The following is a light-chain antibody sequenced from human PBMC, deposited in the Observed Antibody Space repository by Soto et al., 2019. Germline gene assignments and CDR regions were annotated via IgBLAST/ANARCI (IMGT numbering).Light chain of an antibody. J-gene: IGLJ2*01. CDR2: EVS. V-gene: IGLV2-14*01. CDR1: SSDVGGYNY. Sequence: QSALTQPASVSGSPGQSSTISCTGTSSDVGGYNYVSWYQQHPGKAPKLMMYEVSNRPSGVSNRFSGSKSGNTASLTISGLQAEDEADYYCSSYTSSSTPVVFGGGTKLTVL. CDR3: SSYTSSSTPVV.